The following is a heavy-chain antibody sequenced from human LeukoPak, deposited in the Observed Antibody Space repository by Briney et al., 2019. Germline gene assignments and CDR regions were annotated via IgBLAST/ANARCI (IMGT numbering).Heavy chain of an antibody. CDR1: GGSISSGGYS. J-gene: IGHJ4*02. CDR2: IYHSGST. CDR3: AREGYYGSGRHSFFDY. V-gene: IGHV4-30-2*01. D-gene: IGHD3-10*01. Sequence: PSETLSLTCAVSGGSISSGGYSWSWIRQPPEKGLEWIGYIYHSGSTYYNPSLKRRVTISVDRSKNQFSLRLSSVTAADTAVYYCAREGYYGSGRHSFFDYWGQGTLVTVSS.